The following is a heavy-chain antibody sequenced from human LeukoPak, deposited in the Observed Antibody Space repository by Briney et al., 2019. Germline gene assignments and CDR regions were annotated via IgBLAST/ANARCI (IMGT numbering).Heavy chain of an antibody. CDR1: GFTLSDHY. CDR3: ARERYYYDSSGNPLGYYFDY. CDR2: TRNKAKSYTT. D-gene: IGHD3-22*01. J-gene: IGHJ4*02. Sequence: GGSLRLSCAASGFTLSDHYMDSVRQAPGKGLEWVGRTRNKAKSYTTEYPASEKGRIPISRDESKNSLYLQMNSLKTEDTAVYYCARERYYYDSSGNPLGYYFDYWGQGTLVTVSS. V-gene: IGHV3-72*01.